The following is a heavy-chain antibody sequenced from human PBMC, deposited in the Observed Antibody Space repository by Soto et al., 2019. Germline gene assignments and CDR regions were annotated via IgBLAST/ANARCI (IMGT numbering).Heavy chain of an antibody. CDR1: GFTFSSYE. Sequence: LRLSCAASGFTFSSYEMNWVRQAPGKGLEWVSYISSSGSTIYYADSVKGRFTISRDNAKNSLYLQMNSLRAEDTAVYYCARGLITMIVVAHDAFDIWGQGTMVTVSS. CDR3: ARGLITMIVVAHDAFDI. V-gene: IGHV3-48*03. J-gene: IGHJ3*02. CDR2: ISSSGSTI. D-gene: IGHD3-22*01.